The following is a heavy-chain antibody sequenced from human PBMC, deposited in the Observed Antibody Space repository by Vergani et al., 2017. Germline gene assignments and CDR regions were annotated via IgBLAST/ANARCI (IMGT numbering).Heavy chain of an antibody. J-gene: IGHJ6*03. V-gene: IGHV4-34*01. D-gene: IGHD4-11*01. CDR1: GGSFTSYH. Sequence: QVQLQQWGGGLLKPSETLSLTCVVNGGSFTSYHWTWIRQSPGEGLEWVGDIYHTGRPDYNPTLKSRLTMSVDKFRNQFSLTPSSVTATDTAIYFCARVNTETNGHLYYYYYVDVWGQGTAVTVS. CDR3: ARVNTETNGHLYYYYYVDV. CDR2: IYHTGRP.